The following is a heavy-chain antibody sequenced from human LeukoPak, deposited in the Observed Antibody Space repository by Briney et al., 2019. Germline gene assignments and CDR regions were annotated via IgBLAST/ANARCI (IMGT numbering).Heavy chain of an antibody. V-gene: IGHV3-11*04. CDR3: ARETGATDFDY. CDR1: GFTFSNAW. D-gene: IGHD1-26*01. J-gene: IGHJ4*02. CDR2: ISSSGSTI. Sequence: GGSLRLSCAASGFTFSNAWMSWVRQAPGKGLEWVSYISSSGSTIYYADSVKGRFTISRDNAKNSLYLQMNSLRAEDTAVYYCARETGATDFDYWGQGTLVTVSS.